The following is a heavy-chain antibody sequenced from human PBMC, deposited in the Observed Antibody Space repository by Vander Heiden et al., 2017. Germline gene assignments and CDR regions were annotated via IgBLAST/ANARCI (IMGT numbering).Heavy chain of an antibody. CDR1: GFTFNVSW. V-gene: IGHV3-74*01. CDR3: ARDVSYRGDY. CDR2: INGDGTRT. Sequence: EVQLVESGGGLVQPGGSLRLSCDASGFTFNVSWLHWVRQAPGEGLVWVARINGDGTRTTYADSVKGRFTISRDNAKNTLYLKMNSLIPEDTAVYYCARDVSYRGDYWGQGTLVTVSS. J-gene: IGHJ4*02. D-gene: IGHD1-26*01.